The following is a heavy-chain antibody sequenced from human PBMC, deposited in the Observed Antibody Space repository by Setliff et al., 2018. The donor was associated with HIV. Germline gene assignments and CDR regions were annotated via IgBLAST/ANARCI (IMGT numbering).Heavy chain of an antibody. CDR1: GFTFSTYW. CDR2: INYDRITT. J-gene: IGHJ5*02. CDR3: VRVVTIFSTGPYFDP. D-gene: IGHD3-3*01. V-gene: IGHV3-74*01. Sequence: GRSLRLSCGASGFTFSTYWMHWIRQVPGKGLVWVSRINYDRITTSYADSVKGRFNISRDNAKHTLYLQMNSLRAEDTAVYYCVRVVTIFSTGPYFDPWGQGTLVTVSS.